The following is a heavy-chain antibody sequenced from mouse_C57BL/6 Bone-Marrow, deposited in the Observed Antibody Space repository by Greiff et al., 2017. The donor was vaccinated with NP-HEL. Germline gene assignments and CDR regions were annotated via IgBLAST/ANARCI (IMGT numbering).Heavy chain of an antibody. D-gene: IGHD2-5*01. CDR1: GYTFTSYW. CDR3: ARDSNPYYAMDY. CDR2: IDPSDSYT. J-gene: IGHJ4*01. V-gene: IGHV1-69*01. Sequence: QVQLQQPGAELVMPGASVKLSCKASGYTFTSYWMHWVKQRPGQGLEWIGEIDPSDSYTNYNQKFKGKSTLTVDKSSSTAYMQLSSLTSEDSAVYYCARDSNPYYAMDYWGQGTSVTVSS.